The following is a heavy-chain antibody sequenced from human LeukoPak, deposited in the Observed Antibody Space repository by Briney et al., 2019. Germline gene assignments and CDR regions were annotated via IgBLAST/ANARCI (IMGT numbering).Heavy chain of an antibody. CDR2: ISAGVGST. CDR1: GFTFSSYW. V-gene: IGHV3-23*01. Sequence: GGSLRLSCEASGFTFSSYWMTWVRQAPGKGLEWVSGISAGVGSTHYADSVKGRFTISRDNSKNTLYLQMNSLRAEDTAVYYCARSWYSDYWGQGTLVTVSS. J-gene: IGHJ4*02. CDR3: ARSWYSDY. D-gene: IGHD2-15*01.